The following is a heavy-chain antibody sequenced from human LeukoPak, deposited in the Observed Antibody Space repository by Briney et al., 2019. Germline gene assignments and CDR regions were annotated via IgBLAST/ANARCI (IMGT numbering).Heavy chain of an antibody. V-gene: IGHV3-48*03. CDR1: GFTFSSYE. J-gene: IGHJ4*02. D-gene: IGHD3-10*01. Sequence: AGGSLRLSCAASGFTFSSYEMNWVRQAPGKGLEWVSYISSSGSTIYYADPVKGRFTISGDNAKNSLYLQMNSLRAEDTAVYYCASGGRGTYYGSGSYVDFWGQGTLVTVSS. CDR3: ASGGRGTYYGSGSYVDF. CDR2: ISSSGSTI.